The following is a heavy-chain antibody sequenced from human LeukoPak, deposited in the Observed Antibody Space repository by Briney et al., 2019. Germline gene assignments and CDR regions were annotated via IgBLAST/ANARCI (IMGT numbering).Heavy chain of an antibody. CDR1: GFTFSNYG. J-gene: IGHJ4*02. D-gene: IGHD1-26*01. CDR3: AKNSGSTAL. Sequence: GGSLRLSCAASGFTFSNYGMHWVRQAPGKGLEWVSVIPYDGSNKYYADSVKGRFTISRDNSKNTLYLQMNSLRAEDTAMYYCAKNSGSTALWGQGTLVTVSS. V-gene: IGHV3-30*18. CDR2: IPYDGSNK.